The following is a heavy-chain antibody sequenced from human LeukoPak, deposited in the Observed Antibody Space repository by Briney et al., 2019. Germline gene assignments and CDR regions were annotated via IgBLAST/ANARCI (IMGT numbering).Heavy chain of an antibody. Sequence: GGSLRLSCAASGFTFSDYYMNWVRQAPGKGLEWVSSISSSSYIYYADSVKGRFTISRDNAKNSLYLQMNSLRAEDTAVYYCSSGAFDYWGQGTLVTVSS. CDR2: ISSSSYI. CDR3: SSGAFDY. J-gene: IGHJ4*02. CDR1: GFTFSDYY. V-gene: IGHV3-69-1*01.